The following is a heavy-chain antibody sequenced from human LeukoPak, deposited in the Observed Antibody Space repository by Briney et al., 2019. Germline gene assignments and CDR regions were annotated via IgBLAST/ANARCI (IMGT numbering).Heavy chain of an antibody. V-gene: IGHV4-39*01. J-gene: IGHJ4*02. CDR3: ARLYKIRGSDY. CDR2: ICYSGST. D-gene: IGHD1-14*01. Sequence: SETLSLTCTVSGGSISSSSYYWGWIRQPPGKGLEWIGSICYSGSTYYNPSLKSRVTISVDTSKNQFSLKLSSVTAADTAVYYCARLYKIRGSDYWGQGTLVTVSS. CDR1: GGSISSSSYY.